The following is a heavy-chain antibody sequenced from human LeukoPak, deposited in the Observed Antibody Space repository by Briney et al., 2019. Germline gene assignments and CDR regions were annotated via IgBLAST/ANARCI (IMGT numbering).Heavy chain of an antibody. J-gene: IGHJ3*02. V-gene: IGHV4-39*01. CDR1: GGSISSSSYY. Sequence: SETLSLTCTVSGGSISSSSYYWGWIRQPPGKGLEWIGSIYYSGSTYYNPSLKSRVTISVDTSKNQFSLKLSSVTAADTAVYYCARLAGIAASSDAFDIWGQGTMVTVSS. CDR2: IYYSGST. CDR3: ARLAGIAASSDAFDI. D-gene: IGHD6-13*01.